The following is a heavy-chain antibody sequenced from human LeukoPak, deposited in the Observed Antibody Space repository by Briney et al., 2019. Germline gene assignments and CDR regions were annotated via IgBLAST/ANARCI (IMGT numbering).Heavy chain of an antibody. CDR1: GYTFTDYY. J-gene: IGHJ4*02. CDR3: ARWGPLRLPGGY. CDR2: INPNSGGT. D-gene: IGHD3-16*01. V-gene: IGHV1-2*06. Sequence: GASVKVSCVASGYTFTDYYVRWVRQAPGQGLEWMGRINPNSGGTNYAQKFQGRVTMTRDTSISTVYMELSRLKSDDTAVYYCARWGPLRLPGGYWGQGTLVTVSS.